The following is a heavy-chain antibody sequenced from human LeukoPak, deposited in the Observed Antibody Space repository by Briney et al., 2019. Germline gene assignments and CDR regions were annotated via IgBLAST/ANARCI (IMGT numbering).Heavy chain of an antibody. CDR2: MNPNSGNT. D-gene: IGHD6-13*01. CDR1: GYTFTSYD. CDR3: ARASRRAAAGLGRYFDY. J-gene: IGHJ4*02. V-gene: IGHV1-8*01. Sequence: ASVKASCKASGYTFTSYDINWVRQATGQGLEWMGWMNPNSGNTGYAQKLQGRVTTTRNTSISTAYMELSSLRSEDTAVYYCARASRRAAAGLGRYFDYWGQGTLVTVSS.